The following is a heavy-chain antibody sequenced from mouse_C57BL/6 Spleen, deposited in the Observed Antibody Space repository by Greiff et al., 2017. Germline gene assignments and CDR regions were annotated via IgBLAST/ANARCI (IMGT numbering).Heavy chain of an antibody. D-gene: IGHD2-3*01. V-gene: IGHV3-6*01. J-gene: IGHJ3*01. CDR1: GYSITSGYY. CDR3: ARDGGWLAFAY. CDR2: ISYDGSN. Sequence: ESGPGLVKPSQSLSLTCSVTGYSITSGYYWNWIRQFPGNKLEWMGYISYDGSNNYNPSLKNRISITRDTSKNQFFLKLNSVTTEDTATYYCARDGGWLAFAYWGQGTLVTVSA.